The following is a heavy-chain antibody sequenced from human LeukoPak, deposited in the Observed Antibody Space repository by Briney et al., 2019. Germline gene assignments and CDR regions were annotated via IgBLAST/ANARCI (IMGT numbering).Heavy chain of an antibody. CDR2: IYYSGST. CDR1: GGSISSYY. J-gene: IGHJ4*02. Sequence: SETLSLTCTVSGGSISSYYWSWIRQPPGKGLEWIGYIYYSGSTNYNPSLKSRVTISVDTSKNQFSLKLSSVTAADTAVYYCARSSEVATIDYWGQGTLVTVSA. CDR3: ARSSEVATIDY. D-gene: IGHD5-12*01. V-gene: IGHV4-59*08.